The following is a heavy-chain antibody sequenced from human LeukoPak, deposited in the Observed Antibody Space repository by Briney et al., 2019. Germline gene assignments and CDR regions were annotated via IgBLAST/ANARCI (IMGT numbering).Heavy chain of an antibody. Sequence: PGGSLRLSCAASGFPFNSYTMHWVRQAPGKGLEWVSYISSSSSTIYYADSVKGRFTISRDNAKNSLYLQMNSLRAEDTAVYYCARGGYYYYYMDVWGKGTTVTVSS. J-gene: IGHJ6*03. CDR2: ISSSSSTI. V-gene: IGHV3-48*04. CDR1: GFPFNSYT. CDR3: ARGGYYYYYMDV.